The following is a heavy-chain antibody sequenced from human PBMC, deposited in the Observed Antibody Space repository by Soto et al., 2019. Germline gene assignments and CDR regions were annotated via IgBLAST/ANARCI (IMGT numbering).Heavy chain of an antibody. CDR1: GGSISSYY. J-gene: IGHJ4*02. D-gene: IGHD5-12*01. Sequence: SETLSLTCTVSGGSISSYYWNWIRQPPGKGLEWIGYIFYSGSTNYSPSLKSRVTISVDTSRNQFSLKLSSVTAADTAVYYCARGRDGYNPRAPLGYWGQGTLVTVSS. CDR3: ARGRDGYNPRAPLGY. V-gene: IGHV4-59*01. CDR2: IFYSGST.